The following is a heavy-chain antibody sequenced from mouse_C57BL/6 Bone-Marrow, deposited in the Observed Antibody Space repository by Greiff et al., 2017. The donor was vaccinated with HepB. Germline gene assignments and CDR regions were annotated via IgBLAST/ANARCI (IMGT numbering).Heavy chain of an antibody. V-gene: IGHV1-18*01. J-gene: IGHJ4*01. CDR1: GYTFTDYN. Sequence: VQLQQSGPELVKPGASVKIPCKASGYTFTDYNMDWVKQSHGKSLEWIGDINPNNGGTIYNQKFKGKATLTVDKSYSTAYMELRSLTSEDTAVYYCARPITTVYAMDYWGQGTSVTVSS. D-gene: IGHD1-1*01. CDR2: INPNNGGT. CDR3: ARPITTVYAMDY.